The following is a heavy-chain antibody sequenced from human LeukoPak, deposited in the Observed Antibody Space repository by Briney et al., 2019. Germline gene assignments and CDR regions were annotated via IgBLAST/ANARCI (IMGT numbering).Heavy chain of an antibody. V-gene: IGHV3-48*03. Sequence: GGSLRLSCAASGFTFSSYEMNWVRQAPGKGLEWVSYISSSGSTIYYADSVKGRFTISRDNAKNSLYLQMNSLRAEDTAVYYCAREWREPHLDYDPSALDPWGQGTLVTVSS. CDR3: AREWREPHLDYDPSALDP. J-gene: IGHJ5*02. CDR1: GFTFSSYE. D-gene: IGHD3-22*01. CDR2: ISSSGSTI.